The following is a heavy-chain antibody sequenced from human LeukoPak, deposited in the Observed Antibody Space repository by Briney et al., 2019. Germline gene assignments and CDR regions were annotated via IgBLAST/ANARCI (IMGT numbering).Heavy chain of an antibody. D-gene: IGHD3-10*01. CDR2: ISYDGGNQ. CDR3: AKEGTMVRGLTFDH. Sequence: PGRSLRLSCTASGFTFSTYAMHWVRQAPGKGLEWVADISYDGGNQLSADSVKGRFTISRDTSKNTLYLQINSLRAEDTAVYYCAKEGTMVRGLTFDHWGQGTLVTVSS. J-gene: IGHJ4*02. V-gene: IGHV3-30*18. CDR1: GFTFSTYA.